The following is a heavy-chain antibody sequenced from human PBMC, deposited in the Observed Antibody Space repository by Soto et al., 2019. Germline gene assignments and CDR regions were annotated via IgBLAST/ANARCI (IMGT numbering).Heavy chain of an antibody. CDR1: GFTFRTYA. CDR2: ISSSGGST. D-gene: IGHD6-6*01. V-gene: IGHV3-23*01. Sequence: GGSLRLSCKVSGFTFRTYAMSWVRQAPGKGLEWVSAISSSGGSTYYADSVKGRFTISRDNSKDTLYLQMNSLRAEDTALYYCAKDSSSVPNWFDPWGQGTLVTVSS. J-gene: IGHJ5*02. CDR3: AKDSSSVPNWFDP.